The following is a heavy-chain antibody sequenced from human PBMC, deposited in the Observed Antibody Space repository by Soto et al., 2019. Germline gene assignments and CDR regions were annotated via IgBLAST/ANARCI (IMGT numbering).Heavy chain of an antibody. J-gene: IGHJ5*02. V-gene: IGHV1-8*01. CDR3: ARGRYCSGGSCYDWFDP. CDR2: MNPNSGNT. D-gene: IGHD2-15*01. CDR1: GYTFTSYD. Sequence: QVQLVQSGAEVKKPGASVKVSCKASGYTFTSYDINWVRQATGQGLEWMGWMNPNSGNTGYAQKFQGRVTMTRKTSISTAYMELSSLRSEDTAVYYCARGRYCSGGSCYDWFDPWGQGTLVTVSS.